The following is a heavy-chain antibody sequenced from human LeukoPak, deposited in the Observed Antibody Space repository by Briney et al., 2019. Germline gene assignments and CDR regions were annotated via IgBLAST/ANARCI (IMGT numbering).Heavy chain of an antibody. CDR2: INHSGST. CDR3: ARGGRVVAIDF. J-gene: IGHJ4*02. CDR1: GGSFSGYQ. Sequence: SETLSLTCAVYGGSFSGYQCNWIRQPPGKGLEWIGEINHSGSTYYNPSLKGRVTMSVDTSKNQFSLKLSSVTAADTAVYYCARGGRVVAIDFWGQGTLVTVSS. V-gene: IGHV4-34*01. D-gene: IGHD3-22*01.